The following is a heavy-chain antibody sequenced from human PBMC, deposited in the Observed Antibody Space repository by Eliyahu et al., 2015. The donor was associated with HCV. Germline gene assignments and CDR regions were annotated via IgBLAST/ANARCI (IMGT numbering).Heavy chain of an antibody. D-gene: IGHD3-10*01. CDR3: ARGNPAPYSYFLGLLDL. CDR2: INNHNGRT. J-gene: IGHJ4*02. V-gene: IGHV1-18*01. CDR1: GYNFVEFG. Sequence: QVQLLQSGPEVTMPGASVKVSCKASGYNFVEFGFNWVRQAPGQGLEWMGWINNHNGRTTYEEKFQDRVTITADKSTGTAYLELRSLRSDDTALYFCARGNPAPYSYFLGLLDLWGQGTQVTVSS.